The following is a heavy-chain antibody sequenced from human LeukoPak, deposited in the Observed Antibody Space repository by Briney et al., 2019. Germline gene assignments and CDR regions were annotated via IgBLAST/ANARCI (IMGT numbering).Heavy chain of an antibody. CDR3: ARDLGSDRGYGDYGYYMDV. D-gene: IGHD4-17*01. CDR1: GFTFNSYS. J-gene: IGHJ6*03. V-gene: IGHV3-21*01. CDR2: ISSSSSYI. Sequence: PGGSLRLSCAASGFTFNSYSMNWVRQAPGKGLEWVSSISSSSSYIYYADSVKGRFTISRDNAKNSLYLQMSSLRAEDTAVYYCARDLGSDRGYGDYGYYMDVWGKGTTVTISS.